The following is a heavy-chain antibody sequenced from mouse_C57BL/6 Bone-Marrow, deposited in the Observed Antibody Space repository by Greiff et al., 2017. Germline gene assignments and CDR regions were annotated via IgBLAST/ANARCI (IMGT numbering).Heavy chain of an antibody. Sequence: EVQLQQSGAELVKPGASVKLSCTASGFNIKDYYMHWVKQRPEQGLEWIGRIDPEDGETKYAPKFQGKATITEDPSSNTAYLQLSSRTSEDTAVYYCARTGGLLKGFDYWGQGTTLTVSS. CDR3: ARTGGLLKGFDY. J-gene: IGHJ2*01. CDR1: GFNIKDYY. V-gene: IGHV14-2*01. D-gene: IGHD1-3*01. CDR2: IDPEDGET.